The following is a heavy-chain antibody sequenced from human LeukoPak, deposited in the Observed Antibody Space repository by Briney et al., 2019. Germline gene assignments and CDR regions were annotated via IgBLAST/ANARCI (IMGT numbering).Heavy chain of an antibody. CDR1: GYIFTSYG. D-gene: IGHD6-19*01. CDR2: ISAYNGNT. V-gene: IGHV1-18*01. Sequence: ASVKVSCKASGYIFTSYGISWVRQAPGQGLEWMGWISAYNGNTNYAQKLQGRVTMTTDTSTSTAYMELRSLRSDDTAVYYCARGPPYSSGWYGLGAFDIWGQGTMVTVSS. J-gene: IGHJ3*02. CDR3: ARGPPYSSGWYGLGAFDI.